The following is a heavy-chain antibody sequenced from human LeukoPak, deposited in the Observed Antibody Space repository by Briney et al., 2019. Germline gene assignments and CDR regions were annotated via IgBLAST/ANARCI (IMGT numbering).Heavy chain of an antibody. D-gene: IGHD3-22*01. Sequence: SGPTLVNPTQTRTLTCTFSGFSLRTSGVGVGWIRQPPGKALEWLALIYWDDDKRYSPSLKSGLTVNKDTSNNKVVLTITNNLQVNTLTYDGALKQFPYYYDSSGVVSWGQGTLVTVSS. V-gene: IGHV2-5*02. CDR2: IYWDDDK. CDR3: ALKQFPYYYDSSGVVS. J-gene: IGHJ5*02. CDR1: GFSLRTSGVG.